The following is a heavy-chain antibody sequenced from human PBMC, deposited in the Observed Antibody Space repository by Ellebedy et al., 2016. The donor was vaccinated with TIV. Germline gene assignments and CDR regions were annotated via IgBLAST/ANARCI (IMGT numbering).Heavy chain of an antibody. D-gene: IGHD2-21*02. Sequence: GESLKISXAASGFTFSSYGMHWVRQAPGKGLEWVGRIKSKTDGGTTDYAAPVKGRFTISRDDSKNTLYLQMNSLKTEDTAVYYCTTVGVVTANDYWGQGTLVTVSS. CDR3: TTVGVVTANDY. V-gene: IGHV3-15*01. CDR1: GFTFSSYG. CDR2: IKSKTDGGTT. J-gene: IGHJ4*02.